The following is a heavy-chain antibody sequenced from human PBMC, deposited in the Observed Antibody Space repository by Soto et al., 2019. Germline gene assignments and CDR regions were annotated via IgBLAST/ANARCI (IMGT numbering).Heavy chain of an antibody. CDR1: GYTFTSYA. Sequence: VASVKVSCKASGYTFTSYAMHWVRQAPGQRLEWMGWINAGNGNTKYSQKFQGRVTITRDTSASTAYMELSSLRSEDTAVYYCARPYYDFWSGYSNYMDVWGKGTTVTVSS. V-gene: IGHV1-3*01. J-gene: IGHJ6*03. D-gene: IGHD3-3*01. CDR3: ARPYYDFWSGYSNYMDV. CDR2: INAGNGNT.